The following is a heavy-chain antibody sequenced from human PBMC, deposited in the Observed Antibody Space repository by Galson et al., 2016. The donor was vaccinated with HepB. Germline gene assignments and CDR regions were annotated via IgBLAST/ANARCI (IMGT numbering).Heavy chain of an antibody. V-gene: IGHV2-5*02. D-gene: IGHD6-6*01. CDR1: GFSLSNSGVG. Sequence: PALVKPTQTLTLTCTLSGFSLSNSGVGVGWIRQPPGKALEWLALIYWDDDKRYSPSLKNRLTVTKDTSKKQVVLTMTNVDPVDTARYYGAHKKGAARRVRGFDYWGQGTLVTVSS. CDR3: AHKKGAARRVRGFDY. CDR2: IYWDDDK. J-gene: IGHJ4*02.